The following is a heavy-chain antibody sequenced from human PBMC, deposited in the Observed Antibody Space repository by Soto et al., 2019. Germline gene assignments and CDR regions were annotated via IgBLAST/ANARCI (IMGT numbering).Heavy chain of an antibody. Sequence: GESLKISCAASGFTFSSYGMHWVRQAPGKGLEWVAVIWYDGSNKYYADSVKGRFTISRDNSKNTLYLQMNSLRAEDTAVYYCARDPSNIVVVPAARGWFDPWGQGTLVTVSS. J-gene: IGHJ5*02. CDR3: ARDPSNIVVVPAARGWFDP. CDR1: GFTFSSYG. V-gene: IGHV3-33*01. D-gene: IGHD2-2*01. CDR2: IWYDGSNK.